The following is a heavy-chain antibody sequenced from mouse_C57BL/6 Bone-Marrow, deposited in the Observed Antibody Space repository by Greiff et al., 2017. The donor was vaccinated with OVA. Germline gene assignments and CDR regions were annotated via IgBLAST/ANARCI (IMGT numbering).Heavy chain of an antibody. J-gene: IGHJ4*01. CDR2: IHPNSGST. V-gene: IGHV1-64*01. CDR1: GYTFTSYW. D-gene: IGHD2-12*01. Sequence: VQLQQPGAELVKPGASVKLSCKASGYTFTSYWMHWVKQRPGQGLEWIGMIHPNSGSTNYNEKFKSKATLTADKSSSTAYMQLSSLTSEDSAVYYCAREESYNYTIDYGDQGTSVTVTA. CDR3: AREESYNYTIDY.